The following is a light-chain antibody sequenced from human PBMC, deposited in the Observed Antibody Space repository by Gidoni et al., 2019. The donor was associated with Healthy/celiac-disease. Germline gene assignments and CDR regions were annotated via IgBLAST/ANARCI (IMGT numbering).Light chain of an antibody. J-gene: IGKJ5*01. V-gene: IGKV2-28*01. CDR3: MQALQTPIT. Sequence: DIVMTQSPLSLLVTPGEPASISCRSSQSLLHSNGYNDLDWYLQKPGQSPQLLIQLGSNRASGVPDRFNGSGSGTDFTLKISRVEAEDVGVYYCMQALQTPITFGQGTRLEIK. CDR1: QSLLHSNGYND. CDR2: LGS.